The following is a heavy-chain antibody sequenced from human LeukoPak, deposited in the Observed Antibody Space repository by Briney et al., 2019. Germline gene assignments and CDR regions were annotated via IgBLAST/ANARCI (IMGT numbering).Heavy chain of an antibody. CDR3: ARDLRYFDWLLSHYYYYYGMDV. J-gene: IGHJ6*02. CDR2: IYSGGST. CDR1: GFTVRSNY. V-gene: IGHV3-66*01. Sequence: PEGFLRLSCAASGFTVRSNYMSWVRPAPGKGLEWVSVIYSGGSTYYADSVKGRFTISRDNSKNTLYLQMNSLRAEDTAVYYCARDLRYFDWLLSHYYYYYGMDVWGQGTTVTVSS. D-gene: IGHD3-9*01.